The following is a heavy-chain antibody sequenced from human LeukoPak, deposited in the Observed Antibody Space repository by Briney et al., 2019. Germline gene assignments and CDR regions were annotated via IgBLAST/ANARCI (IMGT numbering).Heavy chain of an antibody. CDR2: ISYDGSNQ. D-gene: IGHD2-8*01. Sequence: GGSLRLSCAASGFTFSSYAMHWVRQAPGKGLEWVAVISYDGSNQYYADSVKGRFTISRDNSKNTLYLQMNSLRAEDTAVYYCARDVNRRMQSDDYWGQGTLVTVSS. V-gene: IGHV3-30*04. J-gene: IGHJ4*02. CDR1: GFTFSSYA. CDR3: ARDVNRRMQSDDY.